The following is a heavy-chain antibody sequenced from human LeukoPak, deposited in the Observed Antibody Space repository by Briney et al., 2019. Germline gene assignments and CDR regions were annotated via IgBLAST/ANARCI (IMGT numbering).Heavy chain of an antibody. CDR1: GFIVCSTY. V-gene: IGHV3-66*01. D-gene: IGHD5-24*01. Sequence: GGSLRLFCAASGFIVCSTYMIWVRQAPGRGLEWVSDIYSGGSTYYADSVKGRFTISRDNSKNTLYLQMNSLGAEDTAVYYCARGGRDGNFLTYWGQGTLVTVSS. CDR3: ARGGRDGNFLTY. J-gene: IGHJ4*02. CDR2: IYSGGST.